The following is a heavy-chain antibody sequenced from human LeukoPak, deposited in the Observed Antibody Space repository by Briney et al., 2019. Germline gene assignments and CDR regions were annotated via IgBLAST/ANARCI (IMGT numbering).Heavy chain of an antibody. CDR1: GGTLNIYA. V-gene: IGHV1-2*02. CDR2: INPNSGGT. J-gene: IGHJ4*02. D-gene: IGHD5-18*01. Sequence: GASVKVSCKASGGTLNIYAISWVRQAPGQGLEWMGWINPNSGGTNYAQKFQGRVTMTRDTSISTAYMELSRLRSDDTAVYYCARGGGPWGSDTAMVNYWGQGTLVTVSS. CDR3: ARGGGPWGSDTAMVNY.